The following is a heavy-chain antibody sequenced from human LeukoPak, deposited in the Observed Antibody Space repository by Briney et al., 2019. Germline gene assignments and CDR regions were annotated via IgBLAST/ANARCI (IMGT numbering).Heavy chain of an antibody. V-gene: IGHV4-34*01. J-gene: IGHJ4*02. CDR3: ARGQSSVVTDIPYYFDY. CDR2: INHSGST. Sequence: SETLSLTCAVYGGSFSGYYWSWIRQPPGKALEWIGEINHSGSTNYNPSLTSRVTTSVDTSKKQFSLKLSSVTAADTAVYYCARGQSSVVTDIPYYFDYWGRGTLVTVSS. CDR1: GGSFSGYY. D-gene: IGHD2-21*02.